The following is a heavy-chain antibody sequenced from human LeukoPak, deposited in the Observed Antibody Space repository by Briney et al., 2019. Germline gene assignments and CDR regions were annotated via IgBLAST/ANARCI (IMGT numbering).Heavy chain of an antibody. CDR1: GFTFSIYE. CDR3: ASTTPRTQFAFDI. CDR2: ISSSGSTI. D-gene: IGHD1-26*01. Sequence: GGSLRLSCAASGFTFSIYEMNGVRHAPGTGRECGSYISSSGSTIYYADSVKGRFTISRDNAKNSLYLQMNSLRAEDTAVYYCASTTPRTQFAFDIWGQGTMVTVSS. V-gene: IGHV3-48*03. J-gene: IGHJ3*02.